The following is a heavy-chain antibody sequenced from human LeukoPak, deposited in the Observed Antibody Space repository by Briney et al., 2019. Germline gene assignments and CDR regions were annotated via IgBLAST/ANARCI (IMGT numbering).Heavy chain of an antibody. Sequence: PSETLSLTCTVSGGSISISDWWSWVRQPPGKGLEWIGEIYHSGSTTYNPSLKSRLTISIDKSKNHFSLNLTSVTAADTAVYYCARRYYGSGTNYFDYWGQGTLVTVSP. D-gene: IGHD3-10*01. V-gene: IGHV4-4*02. CDR3: ARRYYGSGTNYFDY. J-gene: IGHJ4*02. CDR2: IYHSGST. CDR1: GGSISISDW.